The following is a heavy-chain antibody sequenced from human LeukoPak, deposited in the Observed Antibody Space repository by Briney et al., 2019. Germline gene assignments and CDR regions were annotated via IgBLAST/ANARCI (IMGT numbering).Heavy chain of an antibody. CDR1: GFTFSSTS. CDR2: IGGSGTTI. Sequence: PGGSLRLSCAASGFTFSSTSMNWVRQAPGKGLEWVSYIGGSGTTIYYADSVKGRFTISRDNAESSLYLQMNSLRAGDTAVYYSAGDGVGDNPGNAFDIWGQGTRVIVSS. J-gene: IGHJ3*02. CDR3: AGDGVGDNPGNAFDI. V-gene: IGHV3-48*01. D-gene: IGHD1-26*01.